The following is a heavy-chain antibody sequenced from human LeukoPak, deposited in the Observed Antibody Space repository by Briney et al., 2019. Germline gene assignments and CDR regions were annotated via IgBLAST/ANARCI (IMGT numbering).Heavy chain of an antibody. CDR2: ISAYNGNT. CDR1: GYTFTSYG. J-gene: IGHJ5*02. Sequence: ASVKVSCKASGYTFTSYGISWVRQAPGQGLEWMGWISAYNGNTNYAQELQGRVTMTTDTSTSTAYMELRNLGSEDTAVYYCARGGYEYCSSTSCYTGNWFDPWGQGTLVTVSS. V-gene: IGHV1-18*01. CDR3: ARGGYEYCSSTSCYTGNWFDP. D-gene: IGHD2-2*02.